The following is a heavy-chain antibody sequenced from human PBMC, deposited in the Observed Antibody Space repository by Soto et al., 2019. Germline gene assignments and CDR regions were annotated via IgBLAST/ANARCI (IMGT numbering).Heavy chain of an antibody. CDR3: EREDRDRETGLVPAAIDGMDV. J-gene: IGHJ6*02. D-gene: IGHD2-2*01. V-gene: IGHV1-69*08. CDR2: IIPIFGIA. Sequence: QVQLVQAGAEVKKPGSSVKVSCKASGGTFSRYSITWVRQAPGHGLEWIGRIIPIFGIASYTQKFQGRVTITADESTSTAYMELSSLRSDDTAVYYAEREDRDRETGLVPAAIDGMDVWGQVTTVTVSS. CDR1: GGTFSRYS.